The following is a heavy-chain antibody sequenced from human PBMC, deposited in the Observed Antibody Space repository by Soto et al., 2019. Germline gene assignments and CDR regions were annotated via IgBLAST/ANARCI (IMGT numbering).Heavy chain of an antibody. V-gene: IGHV4-61*08. J-gene: IGHJ4*02. D-gene: IGHD1-26*01. CDR1: GGSISSGGYS. CDR3: ARRYGGNFDY. CDR2: IYYSGST. Sequence: SETLSLTCAVSGGSISSGGYSWSWIRQPPGKGLEWIGYIYYSGSTNYNPSLKSRVTISVDTSKNQFSLKLTSVTAADTAVYYCARRYGGNFDYWGQGTLVTVSP.